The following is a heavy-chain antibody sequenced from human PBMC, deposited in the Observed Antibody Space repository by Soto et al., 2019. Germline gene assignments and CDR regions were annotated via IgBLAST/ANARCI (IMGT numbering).Heavy chain of an antibody. J-gene: IGHJ4*02. CDR2: ISSSSSTI. CDR1: GFTFSSYS. CDR3: XXXXXXLXYFDY. V-gene: IGHV3-48*01. Sequence: EVQLVESGGGLVQPGGSLRLSCAASGFTFSSYSMNWVRQAPGKGLEWVSYISSSSSTIYYADSVKGRFTISRDNAKXXXXXXXXXXXXXXXXXXXXXXXXXXLXYFDYWGQGTLVTVSS.